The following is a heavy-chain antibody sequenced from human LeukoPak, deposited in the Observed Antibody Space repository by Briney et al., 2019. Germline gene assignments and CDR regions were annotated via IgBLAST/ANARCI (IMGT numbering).Heavy chain of an antibody. D-gene: IGHD3-3*01. CDR3: ATDHAFLRFLTY. V-gene: IGHV1-24*01. CDR1: GYTLAELS. CDR2: FDPEDGET. Sequence: ASVKVSCKVSGYTLAELSMHWVRQAPGKGLEWMGGFDPEDGETIYAQKFQGRVTMTEDTSTDTAYMELSSLRSEDTAVYYCATDHAFLRFLTYWGQGTLVTVSS. J-gene: IGHJ4*02.